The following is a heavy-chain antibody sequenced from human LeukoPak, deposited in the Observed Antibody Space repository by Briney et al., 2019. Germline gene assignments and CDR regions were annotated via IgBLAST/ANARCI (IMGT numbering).Heavy chain of an antibody. D-gene: IGHD2-2*01. CDR1: GGSFSGYY. CDR2: INHSGST. Sequence: SETLSLTCAVYGGSFSGYYWSWIRQPPGKGLEWIGEINHSGSTNYNPSLKSRVTISVDTSKNQFPLKLSSVTAADTAVYYCARGLIVVVPAARNWFDPWGQGTLVTVSS. CDR3: ARGLIVVVPAARNWFDP. V-gene: IGHV4-34*01. J-gene: IGHJ5*02.